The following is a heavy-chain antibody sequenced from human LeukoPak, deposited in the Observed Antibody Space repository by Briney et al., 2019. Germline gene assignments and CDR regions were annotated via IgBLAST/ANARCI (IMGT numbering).Heavy chain of an antibody. Sequence: GGSLRLSCAASGFTFSSYGMHWVRQAPGKGLEWVAVISYDGSNKYYADSVKGRFTISRDNSKNTLYLQMNSLRAEDTAVYYCAKDGRPYGGNPPYYFDYWGQGTLVTVSS. J-gene: IGHJ4*02. CDR3: AKDGRPYGGNPPYYFDY. V-gene: IGHV3-30*18. CDR1: GFTFSSYG. D-gene: IGHD4-23*01. CDR2: ISYDGSNK.